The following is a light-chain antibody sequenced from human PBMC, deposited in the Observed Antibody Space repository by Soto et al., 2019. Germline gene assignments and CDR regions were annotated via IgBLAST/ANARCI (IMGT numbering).Light chain of an antibody. Sequence: EIVLTQSPATLSLSPGERATLSCRASQSVSSYLAWYQQKPGQAPRLLIYDASNRATGIPARFSGSGSGTDFTLTISSLEPEDIAVYYCQQRSNWLLTSGGGTKVEIK. CDR1: QSVSSY. CDR2: DAS. CDR3: QQRSNWLLT. V-gene: IGKV3-11*01. J-gene: IGKJ4*01.